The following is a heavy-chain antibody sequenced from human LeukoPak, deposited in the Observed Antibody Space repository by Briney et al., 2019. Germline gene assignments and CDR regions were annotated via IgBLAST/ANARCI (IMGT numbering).Heavy chain of an antibody. V-gene: IGHV3-30*03. Sequence: GGSLRLSCAASGFTFSSYGMHWVRQAPGKGLEWVAVISYDGPNKYYADSVKGRFTISRDNSKNTLYLQMNSLRVEDTAVYYCATRSYFGGQGTLVTVSS. CDR1: GFTFSSYG. J-gene: IGHJ4*02. D-gene: IGHD2/OR15-2a*01. CDR3: ATRSYF. CDR2: ISYDGPNK.